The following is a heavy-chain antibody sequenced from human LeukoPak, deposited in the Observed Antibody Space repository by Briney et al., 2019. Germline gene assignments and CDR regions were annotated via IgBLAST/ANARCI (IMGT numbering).Heavy chain of an antibody. CDR2: IYHSGST. V-gene: IGHV4-38-2*02. J-gene: IGHJ3*02. CDR1: GYSISSGYY. D-gene: IGHD3-16*02. CDR3: ARAGITFGGVIVIRGDAFDI. Sequence: PSETLSLTCTVSGYSISSGYYWGWIRQPPGKGLEWIGSIYHSGSTYYNPSLKSRVTLSVDTSKTQFSLKLSSVTAADTAVYYCARAGITFGGVIVIRGDAFDIWGQGTMVTVSS.